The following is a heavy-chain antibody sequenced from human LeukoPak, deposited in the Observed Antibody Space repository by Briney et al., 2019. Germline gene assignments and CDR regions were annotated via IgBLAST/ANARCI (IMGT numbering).Heavy chain of an antibody. V-gene: IGHV1-8*02. Sequence: ASVKVSCKASGGTFISYAISWVRQAPGQGLEGMGWMNPNSGNTGYAQKFQGRVTMTRNTSISTAYMELSSLRSEDPAVYYCARGQPYNWIDFDYWGQGTLLTVSS. CDR2: MNPNSGNT. D-gene: IGHD1-1*01. CDR1: GGTFISYA. J-gene: IGHJ4*02. CDR3: ARGQPYNWIDFDY.